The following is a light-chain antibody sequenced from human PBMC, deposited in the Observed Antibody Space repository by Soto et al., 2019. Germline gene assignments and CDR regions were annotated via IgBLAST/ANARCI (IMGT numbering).Light chain of an antibody. CDR2: SSS. CDR1: QTINNN. V-gene: IGKV1-39*01. Sequence: DIELTQSPSSLSASVGDRVTISCRTSQTINNNLNWSQQRPGKAPKLLIYSSSSLLSGVPPRFSGSGSGTDFTLTISRLQPEDLATYFCQQTYITPSTFGQGTRLDIK. CDR3: QQTYITPST. J-gene: IGKJ5*01.